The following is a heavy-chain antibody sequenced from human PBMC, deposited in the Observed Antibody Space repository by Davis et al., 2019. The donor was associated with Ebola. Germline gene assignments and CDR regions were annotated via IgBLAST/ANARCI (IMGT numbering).Heavy chain of an antibody. J-gene: IGHJ4*02. Sequence: GESLKISCKGSGYSFTSYWIGWXXXXPXXXXXXXGLIYPGDSDTSYSPSFQGQVTISADKSISTAYLQWSSLKASDTAMYYCARPLAARPEWGQGTLVTVSS. V-gene: IGHV5-51*01. CDR2: IYPGDSDT. D-gene: IGHD6-6*01. CDR3: ARPLAARPE. CDR1: GYSFTSYW.